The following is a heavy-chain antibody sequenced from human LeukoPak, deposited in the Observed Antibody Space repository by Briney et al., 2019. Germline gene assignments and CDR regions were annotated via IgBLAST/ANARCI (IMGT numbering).Heavy chain of an antibody. V-gene: IGHV3-15*01. CDR3: STTYYYDSSEGY. Sequence: GGSLRLSCAASGFTFSNAWMSWVRQAPGKGLEWVGRIKSKTDGGTTDYAAPVKGRFTISRDDSKNTLYLQMNSLKTEDTAVYYCSTTYYYDSSEGYWGQGTLVTVPS. CDR2: IKSKTDGGTT. D-gene: IGHD3-22*01. CDR1: GFTFSNAW. J-gene: IGHJ4*02.